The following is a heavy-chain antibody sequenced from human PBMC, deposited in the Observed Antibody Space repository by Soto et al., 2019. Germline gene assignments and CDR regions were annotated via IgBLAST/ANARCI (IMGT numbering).Heavy chain of an antibody. V-gene: IGHV3-7*04. D-gene: IGHD3-3*01. CDR1: GFTFSSYW. CDR2: IKQDGSEK. CDR3: ARVKRVVIDYYYYYYYMDV. Sequence: GGSLRLSCTASGFTFSSYWMSWVRQAPGKGLEWVANIKQDGSEKYYVDSVKGRFTISRDNAKNSLYLQMNSLRAEDTAVYYCARVKRVVIDYYYYYYYMDVWGKGTTVTVSS. J-gene: IGHJ6*03.